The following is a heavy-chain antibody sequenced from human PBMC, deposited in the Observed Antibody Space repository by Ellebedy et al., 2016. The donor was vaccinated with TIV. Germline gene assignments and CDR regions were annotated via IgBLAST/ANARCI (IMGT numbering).Heavy chain of an antibody. J-gene: IGHJ4*02. V-gene: IGHV3-23*01. CDR1: GFTFSAYA. CDR3: ARDDARDGGYFDY. CDR2: VNGVFGAT. Sequence: GESLKISXAASGFTFSAYAMHWVRQAPGKGLEWVARVNGVFGATFYPDSVKGRFIISRDISNNTLFLQMNSLRTEDTATYYCARDDARDGGYFDYWGQGIPVTVSS. D-gene: IGHD2-15*01.